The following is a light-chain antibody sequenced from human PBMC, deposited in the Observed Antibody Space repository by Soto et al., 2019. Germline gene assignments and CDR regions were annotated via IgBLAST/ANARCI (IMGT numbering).Light chain of an antibody. CDR3: QQYGSSPWT. CDR1: QSVSSSH. J-gene: IGKJ1*01. CDR2: GAS. Sequence: EIVLTQSPGTLSLSPGERATLSCRASQSVSSSHLAWYQQKPGQAPRRLLYGASSRATGIPDRFSGSGSGTDFTLTISRLEPEDFAVYYCQQYGSSPWTFGQGTKVEIK. V-gene: IGKV3-20*01.